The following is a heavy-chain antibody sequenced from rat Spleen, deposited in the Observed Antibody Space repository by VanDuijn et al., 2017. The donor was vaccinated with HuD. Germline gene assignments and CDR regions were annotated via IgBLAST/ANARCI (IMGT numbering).Heavy chain of an antibody. Sequence: EVQLVESGGGLVQPGRSLKLSCVTSGFTFHNSWMTWIRQAPGKGLEWIASITDTGGDSYYPDSVKGRFTISRDNAKSTLYLQMASLRSEDTATYYCARHNSGYGVMDAWGQGASVTVSS. D-gene: IGHD4-3*01. CDR1: GFTFHNSW. V-gene: IGHV5-31*01. CDR3: ARHNSGYGVMDA. J-gene: IGHJ4*01. CDR2: ITDTGGDS.